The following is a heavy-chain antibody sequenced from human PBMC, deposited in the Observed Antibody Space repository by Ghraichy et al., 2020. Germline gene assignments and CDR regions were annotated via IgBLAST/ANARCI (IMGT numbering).Heavy chain of an antibody. J-gene: IGHJ6*02. Sequence: GGSLRLSCAASGFTFSSYAMHWVRQAPGKGLEWVAVISYDGSNKYYADSVKGRFTISRDNSKNTLYLQMNSLRVEDTAVYYCARDRGPYSNSDFYYYYYYYGMDVWGQGTTVTVSS. CDR3: ARDRGPYSNSDFYYYYYYYGMDV. CDR1: GFTFSSYA. CDR2: ISYDGSNK. V-gene: IGHV3-30*04. D-gene: IGHD4-11*01.